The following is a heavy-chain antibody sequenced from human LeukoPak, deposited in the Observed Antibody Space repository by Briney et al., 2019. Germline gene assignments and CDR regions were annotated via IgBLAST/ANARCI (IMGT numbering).Heavy chain of an antibody. Sequence: SETLSLTCTVSGGSISGYYWSWSRQAPGKGVEWIGNLYYNRGAWYKSSLKSRVTISVDTSKNQFSLKLSSVTAADTAVYYCAREEGSGGSELVYWGQGTLVTVSS. CDR3: AREEGSGGSELVY. CDR2: LYYNRGA. J-gene: IGHJ4*02. V-gene: IGHV4-59*01. D-gene: IGHD2-15*01. CDR1: GGSISGYY.